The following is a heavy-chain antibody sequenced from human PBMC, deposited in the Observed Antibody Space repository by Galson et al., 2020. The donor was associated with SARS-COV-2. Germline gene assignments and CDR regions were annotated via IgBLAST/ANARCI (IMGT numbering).Heavy chain of an antibody. Sequence: GESLKISCAASGFTFTDYYMSWVRQAPGKGLEWISYISSSGTTIYEADSVKGRFAVSRDNAKKSLYLQMNSLRAEDTAIYYCARVPYDGDPWYFDYWGQGTLVTVSS. D-gene: IGHD2-21*02. CDR1: GFTFTDYY. CDR3: ARVPYDGDPWYFDY. V-gene: IGHV3-11*01. J-gene: IGHJ4*02. CDR2: ISSSGTTI.